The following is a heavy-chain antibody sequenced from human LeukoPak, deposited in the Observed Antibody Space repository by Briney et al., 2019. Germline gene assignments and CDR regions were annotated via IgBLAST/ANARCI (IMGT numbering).Heavy chain of an antibody. CDR2: IYHSGST. D-gene: IGHD3-10*01. V-gene: IGHV4-38-2*02. Sequence: SETLSLTCTVSGYSISSGYYWGWIRQPPGKGLEWNGSIYHSGSTYYNPSLKSRVTISVDTSKNQFSLKLSSVTAADTAVYYCARELYYYGSGSYYNGFDPWGQGTLVTVSS. CDR1: GYSISSGYY. CDR3: ARELYYYGSGSYYNGFDP. J-gene: IGHJ5*02.